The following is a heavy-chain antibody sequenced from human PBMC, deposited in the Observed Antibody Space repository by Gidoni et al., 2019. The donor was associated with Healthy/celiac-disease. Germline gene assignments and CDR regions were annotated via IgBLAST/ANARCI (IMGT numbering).Heavy chain of an antibody. J-gene: IGHJ4*02. Sequence: WVAVIWYDGSNKYYADSVKGRFTISRDNSKNTLYLQMNSLRAEDTAVYYCARDARSGSTLPRDYWGQGTLVTVSS. CDR2: IWYDGSNK. V-gene: IGHV3-33*01. D-gene: IGHD1-26*01. CDR3: ARDARSGSTLPRDY.